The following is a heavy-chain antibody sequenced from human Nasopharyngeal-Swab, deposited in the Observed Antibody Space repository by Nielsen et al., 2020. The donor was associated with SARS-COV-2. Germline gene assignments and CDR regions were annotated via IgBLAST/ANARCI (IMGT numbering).Heavy chain of an antibody. D-gene: IGHD4-23*01. CDR1: GGTFSSYA. CDR2: IIPIFGTA. J-gene: IGHJ6*02. Sequence: SVKVSCKASGGTFSSYAISWVRQAPGQGLEWMGGIIPIFGTANYAQKFQGRVTMTRNTSISTAYMELSSLRSEDTAVYYCARGDTGVLGMDVWGQGTTVTVSS. CDR3: ARGDTGVLGMDV. V-gene: IGHV1-69*05.